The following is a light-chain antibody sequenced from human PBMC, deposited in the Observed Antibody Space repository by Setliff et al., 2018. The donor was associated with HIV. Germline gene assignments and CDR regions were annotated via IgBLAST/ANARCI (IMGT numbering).Light chain of an antibody. Sequence: LTQPPSVSGAPGQRVTISCTGKSSNIGAGFDVHWYQQFPGTAPKLLIYANSNRPSGVPDRFSSSKSGTSASLAITGLQAEDEADYFCFSYAGFFIYVFGSGTKVTVL. V-gene: IGLV1-40*01. J-gene: IGLJ1*01. CDR1: SSNIGAGFD. CDR3: FSYAGFFIYV. CDR2: ANS.